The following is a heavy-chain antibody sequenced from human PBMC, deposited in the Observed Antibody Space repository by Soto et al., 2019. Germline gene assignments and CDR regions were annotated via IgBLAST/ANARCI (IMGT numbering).Heavy chain of an antibody. CDR2: ISAYNGNT. CDR1: GYTFTIYG. Sequence: GASVKVSCKASGYTFTIYGISWVRQAPGQGLEWMGWISAYNGNTNYAQKLQGRVTMTTDTSTSTAYMELRSLRSDDTAVYYCAILTXXYGDYSXXXGMDVWGQGXTVTVS. CDR3: AILTXXYGDYSXXXGMDV. D-gene: IGHD4-17*01. J-gene: IGHJ6*01. V-gene: IGHV1-18*01.